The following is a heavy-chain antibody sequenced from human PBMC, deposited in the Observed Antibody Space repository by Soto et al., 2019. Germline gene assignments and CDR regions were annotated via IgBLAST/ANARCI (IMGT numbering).Heavy chain of an antibody. CDR1: GGSISSGGYY. CDR2: IYYSGST. CDR3: ARGYYDILTGPIDY. J-gene: IGHJ4*02. D-gene: IGHD3-9*01. Sequence: QVQLQESGPGLVKPSQTLSLTCTVSGGSISSGGYYWSWIRQHPGKGLEWIGYIYYSGSTYYNPSLNSRVTISVDTSKNQFSLKLSSVTAADTAVYYCARGYYDILTGPIDYWGQGTLVTVSS. V-gene: IGHV4-31*03.